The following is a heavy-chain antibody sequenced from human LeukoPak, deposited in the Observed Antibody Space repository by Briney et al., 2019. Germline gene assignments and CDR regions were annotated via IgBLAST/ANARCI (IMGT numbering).Heavy chain of an antibody. CDR1: GFTFSGSW. J-gene: IGHJ3*02. Sequence: QPGGSLRLSCVASGFTFSGSWMHWVRQAPGKGLVWVSRINSDGSSTSYADSVKGRFTISRDNAKNTLYLQMNNLRAEDTAVYYCSSGNSHAFDIWGQGTMVTVSS. D-gene: IGHD4-23*01. V-gene: IGHV3-74*01. CDR2: INSDGSST. CDR3: SSGNSHAFDI.